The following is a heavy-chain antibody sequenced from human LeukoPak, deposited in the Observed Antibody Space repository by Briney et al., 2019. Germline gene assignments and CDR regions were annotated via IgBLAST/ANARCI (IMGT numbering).Heavy chain of an antibody. V-gene: IGHV1-2*02. Sequence: GASVKVSCKASGYTFTGYYMHWVRQAPGQGLEWMGWINPNSGGTNYAQKFQGRVTMTRDTSTSTVYMELSSLRSEDTAVYYCARDQRGVGSWFDPWGQGTLVTVSS. CDR1: GYTFTGYY. D-gene: IGHD1-1*01. J-gene: IGHJ5*02. CDR3: ARDQRGVGSWFDP. CDR2: INPNSGGT.